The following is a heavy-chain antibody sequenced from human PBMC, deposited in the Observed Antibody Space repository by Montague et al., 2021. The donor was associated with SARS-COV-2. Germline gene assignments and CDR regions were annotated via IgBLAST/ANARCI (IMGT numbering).Heavy chain of an antibody. J-gene: IGHJ4*02. Sequence: SETLSLTCTVSGGSTSSYYWSWIRQPPGKGLEWIGYMYYSGSTNYNPSLKSRVTLSVDTSKNQFSLKLSSVTAADTAVYYCARDFDYWGQGTLVTVSS. CDR3: ARDFDY. CDR2: MYYSGST. V-gene: IGHV4-59*13. CDR1: GGSTSSYY.